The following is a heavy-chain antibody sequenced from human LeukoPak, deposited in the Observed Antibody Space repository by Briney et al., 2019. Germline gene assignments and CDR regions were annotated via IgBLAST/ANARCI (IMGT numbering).Heavy chain of an antibody. J-gene: IGHJ4*02. CDR3: ASSTRGSGSYSRAFDY. CDR1: GDSVSSNSAA. V-gene: IGHV6-1*01. CDR2: TYYRSKWYN. Sequence: SQTLSLTCAISGDSVSSNSAAWNWIRQSPSRDLQWLGRTYYRSKWYNDYAVSVKSRITINPDTSKNQFSLQLNSVTPEDTAVYYCASSTRGSGSYSRAFDYWGQGTLVTVSS. D-gene: IGHD3-10*01.